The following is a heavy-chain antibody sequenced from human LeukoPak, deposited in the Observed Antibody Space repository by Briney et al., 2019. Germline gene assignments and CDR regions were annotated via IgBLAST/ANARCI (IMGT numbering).Heavy chain of an antibody. CDR3: ARNGGAVAGTSFFDY. V-gene: IGHV4-61*05. Sequence: SETLSLTCTVSGGAISSSNYYWGWIRQPPGKGLEWIGYIYNTGTTNYNPSLKSRVTISVDTSKSQFSLTLSSVTAADTAVYYCARNGGAVAGTSFFDYWGQGTLVTVSS. D-gene: IGHD6-19*01. CDR2: IYNTGTT. CDR1: GGAISSSNYY. J-gene: IGHJ4*02.